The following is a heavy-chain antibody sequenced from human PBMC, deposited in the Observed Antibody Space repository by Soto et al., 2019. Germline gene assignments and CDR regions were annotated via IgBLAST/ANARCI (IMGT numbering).Heavy chain of an antibody. Sequence: PSETLSLTCAVYGGSFSGYYWSWIRQPPGKGLEWIGEINHSGSTNYNPSLKSRVTISVDTSKNQFSLKLSSVTAADTAVYYCARGRRWLHPFDYWGQGTLVTVSS. CDR2: INHSGST. D-gene: IGHD5-12*01. V-gene: IGHV4-34*01. CDR1: GGSFSGYY. J-gene: IGHJ4*02. CDR3: ARGRRWLHPFDY.